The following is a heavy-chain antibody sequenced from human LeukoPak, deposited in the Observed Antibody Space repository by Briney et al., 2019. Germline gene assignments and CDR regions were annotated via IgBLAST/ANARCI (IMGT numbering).Heavy chain of an antibody. Sequence: GSLRLSCAASGFTFSSFTMQWVRQAPGKGLEYVSAISSNGGSTYYANSVKGRFTISRDNSKSSLYLQMGSLRADDMGVYYCARATNNYGGNSDYWGQGTLVTVSS. D-gene: IGHD4-23*01. V-gene: IGHV3-64*01. CDR3: ARATNNYGGNSDY. J-gene: IGHJ4*02. CDR2: ISSNGGST. CDR1: GFTFSSFT.